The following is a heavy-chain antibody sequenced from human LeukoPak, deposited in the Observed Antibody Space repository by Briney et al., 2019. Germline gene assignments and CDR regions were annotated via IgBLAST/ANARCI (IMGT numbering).Heavy chain of an antibody. V-gene: IGHV3-23*01. D-gene: IGHD2-15*01. CDR1: GFTFSSYA. CDR3: AKGRIGSCYDGMDV. J-gene: IGHJ6*02. CDR2: ICGDDGRT. Sequence: GGSLRLSCAASGFTFSSYAMNWVRQAPGKELEWVSAICGDDGRTYYADSVKGRFITSRDNSKSTLYLQMNSLRAEDTAVYYCAKGRIGSCYDGMDVWGHGTTVTVSS.